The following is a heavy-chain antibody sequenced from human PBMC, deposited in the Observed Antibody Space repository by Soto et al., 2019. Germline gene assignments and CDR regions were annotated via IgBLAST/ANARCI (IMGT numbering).Heavy chain of an antibody. Sequence: GASVKVSCKASGYTFTSYYMHWVRQAPGQGLEWMGIINPSGGSTSYAQKFQGRVTMTRDTSTSTVYMELSSLRSEDTAVYYCARDLGDFWSGFNPYYYGMDVWSQGTTVTVSS. D-gene: IGHD3-3*01. J-gene: IGHJ6*02. V-gene: IGHV1-46*01. CDR1: GYTFTSYY. CDR3: ARDLGDFWSGFNPYYYGMDV. CDR2: INPSGGST.